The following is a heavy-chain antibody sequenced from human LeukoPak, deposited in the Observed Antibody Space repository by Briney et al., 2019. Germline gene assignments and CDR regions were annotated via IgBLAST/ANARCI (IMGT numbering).Heavy chain of an antibody. D-gene: IGHD6-6*01. CDR1: GGTFSSYA. Sequence: SVKVSCKASGGTFSSYAISWVRQAPGQGLEWMGGIIPIFGTANYAQKFQGRVTITTDESTSTAYMELSSLRSEDTAVYYCASSAVSTSVAGRGPSFDPWGQGTLVTVSS. CDR2: IIPIFGTA. J-gene: IGHJ5*02. CDR3: ASSAVSTSVAGRGPSFDP. V-gene: IGHV1-69*05.